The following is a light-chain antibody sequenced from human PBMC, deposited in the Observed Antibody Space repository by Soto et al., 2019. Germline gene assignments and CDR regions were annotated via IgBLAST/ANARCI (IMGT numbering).Light chain of an antibody. J-gene: IGKJ4*01. Sequence: IQMTQSPSSLSASVGDRVTITCQASQDISNYLNWYQQKLGKAPKLLVYDASNLQTGVPSRCSRSGAGTDFSFLISNPQPEENSTFYCRQYDNPPPLTFGQGTKVEIK. CDR3: RQYDNPPPLT. V-gene: IGKV1-33*01. CDR2: DAS. CDR1: QDISNY.